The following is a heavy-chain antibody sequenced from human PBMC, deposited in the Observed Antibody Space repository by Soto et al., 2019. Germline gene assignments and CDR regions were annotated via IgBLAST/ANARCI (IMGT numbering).Heavy chain of an antibody. J-gene: IGHJ4*02. Sequence: PGGSLRLSCAASGFTFSSYGMHWVRQAPSKGLEWVAVISYDGSNKYYADSVKGRFTISRDNSKNTLYLQMNSLRAEDTAVYYCAKLQTQYYYDSSGTVWGQGTQVTVSS. D-gene: IGHD3-22*01. CDR1: GFTFSSYG. CDR3: AKLQTQYYYDSSGTV. V-gene: IGHV3-30*18. CDR2: ISYDGSNK.